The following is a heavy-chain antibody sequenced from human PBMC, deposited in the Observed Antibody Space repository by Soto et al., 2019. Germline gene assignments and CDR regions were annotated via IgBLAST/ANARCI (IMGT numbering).Heavy chain of an antibody. V-gene: IGHV3-23*01. CDR1: GFTFKMCD. Sequence: PGGSLRLSCAASGFTFKMCDMSWARQAPGKGLEWVSGIDGGGDNTQYAGSVQGRFIISRDNSKNTLHLQMNSLRAEDTAVYYCAKDPRGPDYWGLGTMVTVSS. CDR3: AKDPRGPDY. D-gene: IGHD3-10*01. J-gene: IGHJ4*02. CDR2: IDGGGDNT.